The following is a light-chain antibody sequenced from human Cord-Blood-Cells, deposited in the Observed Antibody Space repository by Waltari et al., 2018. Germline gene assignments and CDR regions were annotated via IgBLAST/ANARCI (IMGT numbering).Light chain of an antibody. CDR1: SSDVGGYNY. CDR2: DVS. Sequence: QSALTQPAALARSPGRSIPIPGTPHSSDVGGYNYVSWYQHHPGKAPQLMIYDVSNRPSGVSNRFSGAKSGNTASLTISGLQAEEEADYYCSSYTSSSTLVFGGGTKLSVL. J-gene: IGLJ2*01. CDR3: SSYTSSSTLV. V-gene: IGLV2-14*03.